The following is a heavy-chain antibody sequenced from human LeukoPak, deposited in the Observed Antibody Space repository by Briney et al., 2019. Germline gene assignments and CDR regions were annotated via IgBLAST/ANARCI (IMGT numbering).Heavy chain of an antibody. CDR3: ARVTGRAAATDY. Sequence: GGSLSLSCAASGFTLSDYYMSWIRQAPGKGLEWVSYISSSGSTIYYADSVKGRFTISRDNAKNSLYLQMNSLRAEDTAVYYCARVTGRAAATDYWGQGTLATVSS. D-gene: IGHD6-13*01. J-gene: IGHJ4*02. CDR1: GFTLSDYY. CDR2: ISSSGSTI. V-gene: IGHV3-11*01.